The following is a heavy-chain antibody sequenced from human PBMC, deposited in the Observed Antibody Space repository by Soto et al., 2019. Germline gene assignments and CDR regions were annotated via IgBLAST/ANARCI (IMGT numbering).Heavy chain of an antibody. D-gene: IGHD3-10*01. Sequence: QVQLVQSGAEVKRPGSSVKVSCKASGDTFNFYSINWVRQAPGLGLEWMGRVNPIVSMSNYAQKFQGRVTMTADKSTSTAYMELSSRRSEDTAIYYCASSYGSGYRAFDYWGRGALVTVSS. J-gene: IGHJ4*02. V-gene: IGHV1-69*02. CDR2: VNPIVSMS. CDR3: ASSYGSGYRAFDY. CDR1: GDTFNFYS.